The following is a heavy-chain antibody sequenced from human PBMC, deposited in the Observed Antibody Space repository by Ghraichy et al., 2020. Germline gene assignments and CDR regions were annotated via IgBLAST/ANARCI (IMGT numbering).Heavy chain of an antibody. V-gene: IGHV4-39*01. J-gene: IGHJ5*02. D-gene: IGHD6-19*01. CDR1: GGSISSSSYY. Sequence: SETLSLTCTVSGGSISSSSYYWGWIRQPPGKGLEWIGSIYYSGSTYYNPSLKSRVTISVDTSKNQFSLKLSSVTAADTAVYYCVRQWLVLRAGRYNWFDPWGQGTLVTVSS. CDR2: IYYSGST. CDR3: VRQWLVLRAGRYNWFDP.